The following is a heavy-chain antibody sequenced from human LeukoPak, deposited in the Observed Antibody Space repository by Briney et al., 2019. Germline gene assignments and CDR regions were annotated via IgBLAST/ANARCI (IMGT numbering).Heavy chain of an antibody. Sequence: GASVKVSCKASGGTLSSYAISWVRQAPGQGLEWMGGIIPIFGTANYAQKFQGRVTITADESTSTAYMELSSLRSEDTAVYYCARVGTYYYDSSGYTYFDYWGQGTLVTVSS. CDR2: IIPIFGTA. CDR3: ARVGTYYYDSSGYTYFDY. D-gene: IGHD3-22*01. V-gene: IGHV1-69*01. J-gene: IGHJ4*02. CDR1: GGTLSSYA.